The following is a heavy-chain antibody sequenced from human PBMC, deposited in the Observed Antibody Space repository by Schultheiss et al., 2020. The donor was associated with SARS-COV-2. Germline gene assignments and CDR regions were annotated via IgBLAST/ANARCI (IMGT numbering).Heavy chain of an antibody. V-gene: IGHV4-34*01. J-gene: IGHJ4*02. D-gene: IGHD3-3*01. CDR1: GGSFSGYY. CDR2: IHYSGNP. Sequence: SETLSLTCAVYGGSFSGYYWSWIRQPPGKGLEWIGNIHYSGNPYYNPSLKSRVTISVDTSKNQFSLKLSSVTAADTAVYYCAAAPSIPGIWSGYYPFDYWGQGTLVTVSS. CDR3: AAAPSIPGIWSGYYPFDY.